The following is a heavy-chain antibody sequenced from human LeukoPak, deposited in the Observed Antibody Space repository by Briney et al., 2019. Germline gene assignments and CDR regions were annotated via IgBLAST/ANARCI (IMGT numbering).Heavy chain of an antibody. Sequence: PSETLSLTCTVSGGSISSHYWGWIRQPPGKALEWIGYIYYSGSTKYNPSLKSRVTISVETSKNQFSLKLSSVTAADTAVYYCARLKLGAYFDLWGRGTLVTVSS. CDR3: ARLKLGAYFDL. CDR1: GGSISSHY. J-gene: IGHJ2*01. V-gene: IGHV4-59*08. D-gene: IGHD3-16*01. CDR2: IYYSGST.